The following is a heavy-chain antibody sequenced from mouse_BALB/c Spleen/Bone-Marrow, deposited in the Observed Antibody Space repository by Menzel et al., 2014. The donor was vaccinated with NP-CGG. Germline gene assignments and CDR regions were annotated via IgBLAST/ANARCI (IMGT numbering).Heavy chain of an antibody. CDR1: GFSFSNYG. J-gene: IGHJ3*01. D-gene: IGHD2-4*01. V-gene: IGHV5-9-2*01. CDR3: ARHAYYDQTEVSFVY. Sequence: EVQLVESGGGLVKSGGSLKLSCAASGFSFSNYGMSWVRQTPEKRLEWVATISGDGRYTFYSDSVRGRFTISRDNAKDNLYLQLSSLRSADTALYYCARHAYYDQTEVSFVYWGQGTLVTVSA. CDR2: ISGDGRYT.